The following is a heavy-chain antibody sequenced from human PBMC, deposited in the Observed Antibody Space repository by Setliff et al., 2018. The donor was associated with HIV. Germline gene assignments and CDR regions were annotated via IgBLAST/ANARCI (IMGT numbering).Heavy chain of an antibody. Sequence: SETLSLTCAVSGYSISSGYYWGWIRQPPGKGLEWIGYIKYSGNTNYNPSLKRRATISVDPSKNQFSLKVPSVTAADTAVYYCTRHAGRENQLPHTYYYYMDVWGKGATVTVS. CDR3: TRHAGRENQLPHTYYYYMDV. CDR2: IKYSGNT. D-gene: IGHD2-2*01. J-gene: IGHJ6*03. CDR1: GYSISSGYY. V-gene: IGHV4-38-2*01.